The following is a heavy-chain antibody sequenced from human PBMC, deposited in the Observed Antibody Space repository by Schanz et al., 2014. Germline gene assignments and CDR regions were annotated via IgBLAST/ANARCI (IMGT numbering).Heavy chain of an antibody. V-gene: IGHV7-4-1*02. CDR1: GYIFSSYA. Sequence: QLVQSGSEFRKPGASVKVSCKASGYIFSSYAIHWVRQAPGQGLEWMGWINPTTGNPGYAQGFTGRFVFSFDTAVSSAELQISGRKAEDTAVYYCARARYGLDVWGQGTTVTVSS. J-gene: IGHJ6*02. CDR3: ARARYGLDV. CDR2: INPTTGNP.